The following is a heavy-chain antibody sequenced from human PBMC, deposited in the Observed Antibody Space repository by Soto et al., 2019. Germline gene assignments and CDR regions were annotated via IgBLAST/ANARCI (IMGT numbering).Heavy chain of an antibody. CDR2: MYNTGST. J-gene: IGHJ5*02. D-gene: IGHD4-17*01. CDR3: ARLPWADYGGIFDP. Sequence: PSETLSLTCTVSGGSISRYYWSWIRQPPGKGLEWIGYMYNTGSTVYNPPFKSRVTISVDTSKNQFSLKLYSVTTADTAMYYCARLPWADYGGIFDPWGQGTLVTVS. CDR1: GGSISRYY. V-gene: IGHV4-59*01.